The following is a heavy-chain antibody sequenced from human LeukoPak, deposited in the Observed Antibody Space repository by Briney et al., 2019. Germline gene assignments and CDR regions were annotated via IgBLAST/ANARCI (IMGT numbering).Heavy chain of an antibody. Sequence: PSETLSLTCSVSGGSFDSKYWSWIRQPPGKGLEWIGYIYTSGSTNFNPSLKSRVTISVDTSKNQLSLKLSSVTAADTAVYYCAGTAAAGAYYYYYGMDVWGQGTTVTVSS. CDR3: AGTAAAGAYYYYYGMDV. CDR1: GGSFDSKY. V-gene: IGHV4-4*09. CDR2: IYTSGST. J-gene: IGHJ6*02. D-gene: IGHD6-13*01.